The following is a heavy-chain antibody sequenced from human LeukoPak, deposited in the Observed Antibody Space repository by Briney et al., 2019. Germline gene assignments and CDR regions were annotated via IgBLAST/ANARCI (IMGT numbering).Heavy chain of an antibody. Sequence: SQTLSLTCTVSGGSISSGDYYWSWIRQPPGKGLEWIGYIYYSGSTYYNPSLKSRVTISVDTSKNQFSLKLSSVTAADTAVYYCARQVSEWLLPAFDYWGQGTLVTVSS. CDR2: IYYSGST. J-gene: IGHJ4*02. CDR1: GGSISSGDYY. V-gene: IGHV4-30-4*08. D-gene: IGHD3-3*01. CDR3: ARQVSEWLLPAFDY.